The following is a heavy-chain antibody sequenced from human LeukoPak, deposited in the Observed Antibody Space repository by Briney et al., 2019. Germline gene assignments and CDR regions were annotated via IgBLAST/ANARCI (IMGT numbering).Heavy chain of an antibody. V-gene: IGHV4-34*01. D-gene: IGHD6-13*01. Sequence: PSETLSLTCVVYGGSFSGYYWSWIRQPPGKGLEWIGEINHSGSTNYNPSLKSRVTISVDTSKNQFSLKLSSVTAADTAVYYCARAAAAGTWFDPWGQGTLVTVSS. CDR2: INHSGST. J-gene: IGHJ5*02. CDR3: ARAAAAGTWFDP. CDR1: GGSFSGYY.